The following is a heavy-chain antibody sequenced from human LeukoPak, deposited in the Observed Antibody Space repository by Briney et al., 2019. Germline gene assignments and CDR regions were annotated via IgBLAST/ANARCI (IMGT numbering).Heavy chain of an antibody. CDR3: ARDQASIQLWLHRFDP. J-gene: IGHJ5*02. CDR2: IIPIFGTA. V-gene: IGHV1-69*19. Sequence: SVKVSCKASGGTFSSYAISWARQAPGQGLEWMGGIIPIFGTANYAQKFQGRVTITADESTSTAYMELSSLRSEDTAVYYCARDQASIQLWLHRFDPWGQGTLVTVSS. CDR1: GGTFSSYA. D-gene: IGHD5-18*01.